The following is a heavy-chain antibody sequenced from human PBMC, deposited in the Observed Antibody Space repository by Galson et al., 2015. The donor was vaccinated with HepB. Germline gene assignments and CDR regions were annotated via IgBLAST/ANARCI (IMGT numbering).Heavy chain of an antibody. J-gene: IGHJ4*02. CDR1: GFTFTSSA. Sequence: SVKVSCKASGFTFTSSAVQWVRQAHGQRLEWIGWIVVGSGNTNYAQKFQERVTITRDMSTSTAYMELSSLRSEDTAVYYCATFMITFGGVIVIPQWFDYWGQGTLVTVSS. CDR3: ATFMITFGGVIVIPQWFDY. CDR2: IVVGSGNT. D-gene: IGHD3-16*02. V-gene: IGHV1-58*01.